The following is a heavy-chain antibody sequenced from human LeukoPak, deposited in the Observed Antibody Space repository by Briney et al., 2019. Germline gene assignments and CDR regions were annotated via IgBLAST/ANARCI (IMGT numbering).Heavy chain of an antibody. J-gene: IGHJ5*02. V-gene: IGHV4-39*01. CDR3: ARHEYSGSYYGLSWFDP. D-gene: IGHD1-26*01. Sequence: SETLSLTCTVSGGSISSSGYYWGWIRQPPGKGLEWIASIYHSGSTYYNPSLKSRVTISVDTSKNQLSLKLSSLTAADTAVYYCARHEYSGSYYGLSWFDPWGQGTLVTVSS. CDR1: GGSISSSGYY. CDR2: IYHSGST.